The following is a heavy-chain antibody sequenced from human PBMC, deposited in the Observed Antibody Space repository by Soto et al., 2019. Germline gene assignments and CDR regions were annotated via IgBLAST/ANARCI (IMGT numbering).Heavy chain of an antibody. Sequence: ASETLSLTCAVYGGSFSGYYWSWIRQPPGKGLEWIGEINHSGSTNYNPSLKSRVTISVDTSKNQFSLKLSSVTAADTAVYYCARARGLTTVTTRYYYYMDVWGKGTTVTVSS. CDR1: GGSFSGYY. D-gene: IGHD4-17*01. V-gene: IGHV4-34*01. CDR2: INHSGST. CDR3: ARARGLTTVTTRYYYYMDV. J-gene: IGHJ6*03.